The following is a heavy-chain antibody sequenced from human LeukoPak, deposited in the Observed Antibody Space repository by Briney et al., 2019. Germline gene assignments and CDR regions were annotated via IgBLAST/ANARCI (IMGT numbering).Heavy chain of an antibody. V-gene: IGHV1-18*01. CDR3: ARVRVSWNVPDDAFDI. CDR2: ISAYNGNT. D-gene: IGHD1-1*01. Sequence: GASVKVSCKASGYTFTSYGISWVRQGPGQGLEWMGWISAYNGNTNYAQKLQGRVTMTTDTSTSTAYMELRSLRSDDTAVYYCARVRVSWNVPDDAFDIWGQGTMVTVSS. J-gene: IGHJ3*02. CDR1: GYTFTSYG.